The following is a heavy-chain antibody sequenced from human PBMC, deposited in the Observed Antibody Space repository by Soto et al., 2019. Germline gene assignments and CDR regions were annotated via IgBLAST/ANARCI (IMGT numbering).Heavy chain of an antibody. J-gene: IGHJ6*02. CDR2: ISYDGSNK. V-gene: IGHV3-30-3*01. CDR3: ARDHLYGMDV. Sequence: PGGSLRLSCAASGFTFSSYAMHWVRQAPGKGLEWVAVISYDGSNKYYADSVKGRFTISRDNSKNTLYLQMNSLRAEDTAVYYCARDHLYGMDVWGQGTTVTVSS. CDR1: GFTFSSYA.